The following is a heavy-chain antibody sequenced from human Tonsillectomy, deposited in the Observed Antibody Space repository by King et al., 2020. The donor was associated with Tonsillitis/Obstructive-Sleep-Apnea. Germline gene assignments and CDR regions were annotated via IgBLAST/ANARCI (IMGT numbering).Heavy chain of an antibody. CDR3: ARQPQGVVVPAGPDY. Sequence: VQLQESGPGLVKPSETLSLTCTVSGGSISSYYWSWIRQPPGKGLEWIGYIYYSGSTNYNPSLKSRVTISVDTSKNQFSLKLSSVTAADTAVYNCARQPQGVVVPAGPDYWGQGTLVTVSS. CDR1: GGSISSYY. D-gene: IGHD2-2*01. CDR2: IYYSGST. V-gene: IGHV4-59*08. J-gene: IGHJ4*02.